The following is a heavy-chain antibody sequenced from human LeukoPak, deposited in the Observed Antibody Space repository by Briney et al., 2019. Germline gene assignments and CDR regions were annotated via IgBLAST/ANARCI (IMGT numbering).Heavy chain of an antibody. CDR3: ASLSYFDSWSGFDY. D-gene: IGHD3-3*01. J-gene: IGHJ4*02. V-gene: IGHV5-51*01. Sequence: GESLKISCKGSGYIFSNYWIGWVRQMPGKGLEWMGIIYPADSGTKYSPSFQGQVTISADKSINTAYLQWSSLKASDTAMYYCASLSYFDSWSGFDYWGQGTLVTVSS. CDR2: IYPADSGT. CDR1: GYIFSNYW.